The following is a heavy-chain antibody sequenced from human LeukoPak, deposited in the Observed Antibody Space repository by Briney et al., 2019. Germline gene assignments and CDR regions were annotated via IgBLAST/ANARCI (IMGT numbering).Heavy chain of an antibody. D-gene: IGHD3-22*01. CDR3: ARDLAVFGDSSGYRVDY. CDR1: GYTFTGYY. V-gene: IGHV1-2*06. J-gene: IGHJ4*02. Sequence: ASVKVSCKASGYTFTGYYMHWVRRAPGQGLEWMGRINPNSGGTNYAQKFQGRVTMTRDTSISTAYMELSRLRSDDTAVYYCARDLAVFGDSSGYRVDYWGQGTLVTVSS. CDR2: INPNSGGT.